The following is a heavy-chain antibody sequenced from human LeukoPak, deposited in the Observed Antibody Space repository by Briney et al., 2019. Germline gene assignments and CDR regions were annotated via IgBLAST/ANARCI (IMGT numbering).Heavy chain of an antibody. CDR2: ISYDGSNK. J-gene: IGHJ4*02. V-gene: IGHV3-30*04. D-gene: IGHD6-19*01. CDR3: ARGRLWYSSGWPIFDY. CDR1: GFTFSSYA. Sequence: GGSLRLSCAASGFTFSSYAMHWARQAPGKGLEWVAVISYDGSNKYYADSVKGRFTISRDNSKNTLYLQMNSLRAEDTAVYYCARGRLWYSSGWPIFDYWGQGTLVTVSS.